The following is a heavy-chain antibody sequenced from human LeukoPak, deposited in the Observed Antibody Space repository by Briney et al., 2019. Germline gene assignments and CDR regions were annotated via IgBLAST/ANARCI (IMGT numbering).Heavy chain of an antibody. CDR1: GFTFSSHW. CDR3: ARGGTHDAFDI. V-gene: IGHV3-64*01. J-gene: IGHJ3*02. CDR2: ISSNGGST. Sequence: GGSLRLSCAASGFTFSSHWMNWVRQAPGKGLEYVSAISSNGGSTYYANSVKGRFTISRDNSKNTLYLQMGSLRAEDMAVYYCARGGTHDAFDIWGQGTMVTVSS.